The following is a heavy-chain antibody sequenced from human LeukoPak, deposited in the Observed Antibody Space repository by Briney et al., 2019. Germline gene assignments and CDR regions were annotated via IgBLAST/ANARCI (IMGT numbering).Heavy chain of an antibody. J-gene: IGHJ4*02. V-gene: IGHV1-3*01. CDR3: ARGGYHNYDSSGYYYFDY. CDR1: GYTFTSYA. D-gene: IGHD3-22*01. Sequence: ASVKVSCKASGYTFTSYAMHWVRQAPGQRLEWMGRINAGNGNTKYSQKFQGRVTFTRDTSASTAYMELSRLRFEDTAVYYCARGGYHNYDSSGYYYFDYWGQGTLVTVSS. CDR2: INAGNGNT.